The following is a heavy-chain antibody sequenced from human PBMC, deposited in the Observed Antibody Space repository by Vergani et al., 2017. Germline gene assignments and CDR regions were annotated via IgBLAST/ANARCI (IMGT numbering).Heavy chain of an antibody. CDR3: ATGNWNDVADH. D-gene: IGHD1-20*01. V-gene: IGHV1-2*02. CDR2: INPNSGGT. Sequence: QVQLVQSGAEVKKPGASVKLSCKASGYTFTGYYMHWVRQAPGQGLEWMGWINPNSGGTNYVQKFQGRVTMTRDTFITTAYMELSRLKSDDTAVYYCATGNWNDVADHWGQGTLVTVSS. CDR1: GYTFTGYY. J-gene: IGHJ4*02.